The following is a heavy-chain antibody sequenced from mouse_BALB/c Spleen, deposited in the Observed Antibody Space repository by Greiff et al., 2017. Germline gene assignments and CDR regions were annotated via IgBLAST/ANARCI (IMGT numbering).Heavy chain of an antibody. CDR1: GFTFSSFG. Sequence: EVKLVESGGGLVQPGGSRKLSCAASGFTFSSFGMHWVRQAPAKGLEWVAYISSGSSTIYYADTVKGRFTISRDNPKNTLFLQMTSLRSEDTAMYYCAAFWYFDVWGAGTTVTVSS. V-gene: IGHV5-17*02. CDR3: AAFWYFDV. J-gene: IGHJ1*01. CDR2: ISSGSSTI.